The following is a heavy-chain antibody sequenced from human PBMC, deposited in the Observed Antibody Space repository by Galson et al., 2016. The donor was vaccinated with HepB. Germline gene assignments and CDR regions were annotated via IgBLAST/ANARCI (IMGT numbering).Heavy chain of an antibody. V-gene: IGHV3-23*01. CDR3: AKSSRGYCVGGSCQWFYFDS. CDR1: GFTFSSYA. CDR2: VRGAGSTT. J-gene: IGHJ4*01. Sequence: SLRLSCAASGFTFSSYAMGWVRQGPGKGLEWVSVVRGAGSTTYYAGSVKGRFTISRDNSKNTLYLQMNSLRVEDTAVYYCAKSSRGYCVGGSCQWFYFDSWGHGTLVTVSS. D-gene: IGHD2-15*01.